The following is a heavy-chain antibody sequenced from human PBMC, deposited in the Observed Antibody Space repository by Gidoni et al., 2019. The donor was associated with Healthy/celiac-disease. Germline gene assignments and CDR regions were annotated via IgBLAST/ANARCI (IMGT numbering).Heavy chain of an antibody. V-gene: IGHV4-34*01. J-gene: IGHJ4*02. CDR3: ARAPRYDFWSGYFDY. D-gene: IGHD3-3*01. CDR1: GGSFSGYY. CDR2: INHSGST. Sequence: QVQLQQWGAGLLKPSETLSLTCAVYGGSFSGYYWSWIRQPPGKGLEWIGEINHSGSTNYNPSLKSRVTISVDTSKNQFSLKLSSVTAADTAVYYCARAPRYDFWSGYFDYWGQGTLVTVSS.